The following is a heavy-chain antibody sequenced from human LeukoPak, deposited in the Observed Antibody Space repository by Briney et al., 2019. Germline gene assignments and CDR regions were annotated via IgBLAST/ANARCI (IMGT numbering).Heavy chain of an antibody. Sequence: GGSLRLSCAASGFTVSNNYMNWVRQAPGKGLEWVSVLYSAGNTFYADSVKGRFTISRDNSKNTLYLQMNSLRPEDTAVYYCARGEYGSGSYWGPTYYYGMDVWGQGTTVTVSS. CDR1: GFTVSNNY. CDR2: LYSAGNT. D-gene: IGHD3-10*01. CDR3: ARGEYGSGSYWGPTYYYGMDV. V-gene: IGHV3-66*02. J-gene: IGHJ6*02.